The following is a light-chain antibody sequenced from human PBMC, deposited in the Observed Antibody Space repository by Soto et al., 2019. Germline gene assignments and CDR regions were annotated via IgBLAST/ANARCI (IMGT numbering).Light chain of an antibody. Sequence: DSQMTQSPSTRSVSVGDRVTITWRASESINRWLAWYQQKPRKAPKILIYAASKLERGVPSRLSGSGPGAQFPLTISSLQPDDLATYYCQQYSSYPLTFGGGTKVDIK. J-gene: IGKJ4*01. V-gene: IGKV1-5*01. CDR1: ESINRW. CDR2: AAS. CDR3: QQYSSYPLT.